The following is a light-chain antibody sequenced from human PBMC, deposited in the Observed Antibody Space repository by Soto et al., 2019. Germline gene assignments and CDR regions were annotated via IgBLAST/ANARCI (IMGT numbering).Light chain of an antibody. Sequence: DIRMTQSPSTLSVSVGDRVTITCWASQTISSFFAWYQQKPGKAPKRLIYNASTLEGGFPSRFSGSGSGTELTLTISRLQPNDFATYYSQHYNISSYPFGQGTKWIS. CDR2: NAS. CDR3: QHYNISSYP. V-gene: IGKV1-5*03. CDR1: QTISSF. J-gene: IGKJ2*01.